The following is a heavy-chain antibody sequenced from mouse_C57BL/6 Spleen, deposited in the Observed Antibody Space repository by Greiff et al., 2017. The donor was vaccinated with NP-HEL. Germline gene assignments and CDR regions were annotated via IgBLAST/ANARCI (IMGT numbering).Heavy chain of an antibody. J-gene: IGHJ2*01. D-gene: IGHD2-5*01. CDR3: ARGGGSSNYEDYFDY. Sequence: QVQLQQSGPELVKPGASVKISCKASGYSFTSYYIHWVKQRPGQGLEWIGWIYPGSGNTKYNEKFKGKATLTADTSSSTAYMQLSSLTSEDSAVYYCARGGGSSNYEDYFDYWGQGTTLTVSS. CDR1: GYSFTSYY. CDR2: IYPGSGNT. V-gene: IGHV1-66*01.